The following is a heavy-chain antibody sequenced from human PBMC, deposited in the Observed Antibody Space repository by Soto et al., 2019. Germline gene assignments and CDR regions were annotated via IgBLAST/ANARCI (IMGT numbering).Heavy chain of an antibody. J-gene: IGHJ6*02. CDR1: GFTFDDYT. CDR2: ISWDGGST. CDR3: AKDFGDTAMVMATDYYYYGMDV. Sequence: GGSLRLSCAASGFTFDDYTMHWVRQAPGKGLEWVSLISWDGGSTYYAGSVKGRFTISRDNSKNSLYLQMNSLRTEDTALYYCAKDFGDTAMVMATDYYYYGMDVWGQGTTVTVSS. V-gene: IGHV3-43*01. D-gene: IGHD5-18*01.